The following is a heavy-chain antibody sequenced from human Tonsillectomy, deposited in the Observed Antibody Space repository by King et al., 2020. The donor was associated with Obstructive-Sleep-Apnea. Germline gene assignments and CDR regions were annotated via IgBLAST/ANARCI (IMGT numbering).Heavy chain of an antibody. J-gene: IGHJ4*02. D-gene: IGHD3/OR15-3a*01. CDR3: ARLALDSPPFDY. V-gene: IGHV4-59*08. CDR1: GGSISSYY. Sequence: QLQESGPGLVKPSETLSLTCTVSGGSISSYYWSWIRQPPGKGLEWIGYIYYSGSTNYNPSLKSRVHISVDTSKNQFSLKLSSATAADTAVYSCARLALDSPPFDYWGQGTLVTVSS. CDR2: IYYSGST.